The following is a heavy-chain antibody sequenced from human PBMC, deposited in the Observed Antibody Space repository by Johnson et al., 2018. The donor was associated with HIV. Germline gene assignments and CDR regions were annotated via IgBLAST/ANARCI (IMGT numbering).Heavy chain of an antibody. Sequence: VQLVESGGGVVQPGGSLRLSCAASGFTVSGHYMNWVRQAPGKGLEWVSVIYSGDSAYYTHSVKGRFTISRDNSKNTLYLQMNSLRAEDTAVYFCARERMAAAGTDAFDIWGQGTIVTVSS. J-gene: IGHJ3*02. D-gene: IGHD6-13*01. CDR2: IYSGDSA. CDR3: ARERMAAAGTDAFDI. V-gene: IGHV3-53*01. CDR1: GFTVSGHY.